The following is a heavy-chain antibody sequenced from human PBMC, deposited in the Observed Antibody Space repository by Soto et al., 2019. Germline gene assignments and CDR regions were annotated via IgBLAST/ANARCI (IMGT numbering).Heavy chain of an antibody. CDR3: ARVHDY. CDR1: GGSISSSVYY. V-gene: IGHV4-39*07. Sequence: SETLSLTCTVSGGSISSSVYYWGWIRQPPGKGLEWIGYIYHGGSTYYNPSLKSRVTISVDRSKNQFSLKLSSVTAADTAVYYCARVHDYWGKGTLVTVAS. J-gene: IGHJ4*02. CDR2: IYHGGST.